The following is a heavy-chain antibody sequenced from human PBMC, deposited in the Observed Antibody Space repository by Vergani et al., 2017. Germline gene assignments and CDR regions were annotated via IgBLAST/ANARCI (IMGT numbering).Heavy chain of an antibody. Sequence: QLQLQESGPGLVKPSATLSLTCSVSGASIRSCNYYWGWIRQPPGKRLEWIASIYYSGSTYYNPSLKSRVTISVDTSKNQFSLKLSSVTAADTAVYFCARHSTVEWLVKLGWIDPWGQGILVTVSS. J-gene: IGHJ5*02. CDR3: ARHSTVEWLVKLGWIDP. D-gene: IGHD6-19*01. CDR1: GASIRSCNYY. V-gene: IGHV4-39*01. CDR2: IYYSGST.